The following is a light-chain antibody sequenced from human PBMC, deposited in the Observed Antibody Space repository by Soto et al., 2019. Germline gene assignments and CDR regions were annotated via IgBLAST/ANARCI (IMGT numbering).Light chain of an antibody. J-gene: IGKJ1*01. CDR2: GAS. V-gene: IGKV1-6*01. Sequence: GGRITITCRSSQSISRYLNWYQQRPGTAPKVLIYGASNLQSGVPPRFSGSGSGTDFTLAISSLQPEDSATYYCLQDINYPWTFGRGTKV. CDR3: LQDINYPWT. CDR1: QSISRY.